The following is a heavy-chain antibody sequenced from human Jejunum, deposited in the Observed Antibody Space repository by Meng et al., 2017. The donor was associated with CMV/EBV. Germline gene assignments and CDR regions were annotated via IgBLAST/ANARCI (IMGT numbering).Heavy chain of an antibody. CDR3: ARHGTFYESSGYYQRDAFDI. J-gene: IGHJ3*02. V-gene: IGHV3-11*05. CDR1: GFTFSSYY. Sequence: QVQXVESGXXXGRPGGSXRLSCAXSGFTFSSYYMSWIRQAPGKGLEWISYISSTGSYISYADSVKGRFTISRDNANNSLHLQMNSLRAEDTAVYYCARHGTFYESSGYYQRDAFDIWGPGTLVTVSS. D-gene: IGHD3-22*01. CDR2: ISSTGSYI.